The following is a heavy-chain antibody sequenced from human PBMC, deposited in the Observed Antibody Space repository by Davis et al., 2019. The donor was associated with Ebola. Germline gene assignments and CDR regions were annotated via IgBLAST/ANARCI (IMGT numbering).Heavy chain of an antibody. D-gene: IGHD6-13*01. J-gene: IGHJ6*02. Sequence: AASVTVSCKASGGTFSSYAISWVRQAPGQGLEWMGGIIPIFGTANYAQKFQGWVTMTRNTSISTAYMELSSLRPEDTAVYYCAREGGIAAAGYYYYYGMDVWGQGTTVTASS. CDR1: GGTFSSYA. V-gene: IGHV1-69*05. CDR3: AREGGIAAAGYYYYYGMDV. CDR2: IIPIFGTA.